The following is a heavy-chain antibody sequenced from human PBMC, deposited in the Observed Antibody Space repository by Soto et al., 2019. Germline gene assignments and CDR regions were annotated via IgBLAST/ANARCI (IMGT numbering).Heavy chain of an antibody. CDR3: ARDSKGSSWYVFSPPRWRNNREKMDV. V-gene: IGHV1-69*08. J-gene: IGHJ6*02. CDR2: IIPFLGTS. Sequence: SVKVSCKASGGTFSSDTISWVRQAPGQGLEWMGRIIPFLGTSNYAQKFQGRVTITADKSTSTAYMELSSLRSEDTAVYYCARDSKGSSWYVFSPPRWRNNREKMDVWGQ. CDR1: GGTFSSDT. D-gene: IGHD6-13*01.